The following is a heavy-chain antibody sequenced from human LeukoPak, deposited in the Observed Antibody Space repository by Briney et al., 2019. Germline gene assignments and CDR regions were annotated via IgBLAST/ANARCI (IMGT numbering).Heavy chain of an antibody. CDR2: ISSSSSYI. Sequence: GGSLRLSCAASGFTFSSYSMNWVRQAPGKGLEWVSSISSSSSYIYYADSVKGRFTISRDNAKNSLYLQMNSLRAEDTAVYYCAGDFIPYERSGRDVFDIWGQGKMVTV. D-gene: IGHD3-22*01. CDR3: AGDFIPYERSGRDVFDI. CDR1: GFTFSSYS. J-gene: IGHJ3*02. V-gene: IGHV3-21*01.